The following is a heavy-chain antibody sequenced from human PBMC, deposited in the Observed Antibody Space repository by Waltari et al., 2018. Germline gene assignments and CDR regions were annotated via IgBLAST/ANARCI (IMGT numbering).Heavy chain of an antibody. CDR1: DVSVTNYF. Sequence: QVQLRESGPGLVKSSETLSITCTVSDVSVTNYFWNWIRQPPGKALEWIGYIRHTGITKVNPSLRSRVSMSVDTSKSQSSLKVTSVTATDTAVYYCARWESDWRAFNVW. V-gene: IGHV4-59*08. CDR3: ARWESDWRAFNV. J-gene: IGHJ3*01. CDR2: IRHTGIT. D-gene: IGHD2-21*02.